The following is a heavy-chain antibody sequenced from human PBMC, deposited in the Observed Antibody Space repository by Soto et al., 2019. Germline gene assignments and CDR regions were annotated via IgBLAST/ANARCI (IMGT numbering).Heavy chain of an antibody. CDR2: IYPGDSDT. V-gene: IGHV5-51*03. Sequence: PVESLNISCKGSGYSFDITWLAWLRQVPGKGLEWVGIIYPGDSDTRYSPSLEGQVTLSVDKSISTAYLQWSSLKDSDTATYYCARLERYFDRTGSFNGWGQG. D-gene: IGHD3-9*01. J-gene: IGHJ1*01. CDR3: ARLERYFDRTGSFNG. CDR1: GYSFDITW.